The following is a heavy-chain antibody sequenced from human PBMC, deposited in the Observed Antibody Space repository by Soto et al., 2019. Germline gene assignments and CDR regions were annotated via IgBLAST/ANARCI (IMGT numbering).Heavy chain of an antibody. CDR3: ARVILPRRSPSPCYFDY. V-gene: IGHV4-31*03. CDR1: GCSLSRGGFY. Sequence: SGNLSLTCTFSGCSLSRGGFYWSRIPPHPGKGLEWIGYIYYSGSTYYNPSLKSRVTISVDTSKNQFSLKLSSVTAADTAVYYCARVILPRRSPSPCYFDYWGQGTLVTVSS. J-gene: IGHJ4*02. CDR2: IYYSGST.